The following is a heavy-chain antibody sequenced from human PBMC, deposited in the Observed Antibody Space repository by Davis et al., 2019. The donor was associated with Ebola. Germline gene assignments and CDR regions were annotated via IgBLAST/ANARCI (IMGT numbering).Heavy chain of an antibody. CDR1: GGSISSSSDY. J-gene: IGHJ5*02. Sequence: MPSETLSLTCTVSGGSISSSSDYWSWIRQPPGKGLEWIGEINHSGSTNYNPSLKSRVTISVDTSKNQFSLKLSSVTAADTAVYYCARVGYDFWSGYYSGNWFDPWGQGTLVTVSS. D-gene: IGHD3-3*01. CDR3: ARVGYDFWSGYYSGNWFDP. CDR2: INHSGST. V-gene: IGHV4-39*07.